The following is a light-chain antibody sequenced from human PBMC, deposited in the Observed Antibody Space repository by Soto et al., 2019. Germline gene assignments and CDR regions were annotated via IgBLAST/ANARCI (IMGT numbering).Light chain of an antibody. CDR1: SSNIGNNY. CDR3: GTWDGTLSAVV. V-gene: IGLV1-51*01. Sequence: QSVLTQPPSVSAAPGQKVTISCSGSSSNIGNNYVSWYQQLPGTAPKLLIYDKNRRPSGIPDRFSGSKSGTSATLGITGLQTGDEADYYCGTWDGTLSAVVFGGGTKVTVL. J-gene: IGLJ2*01. CDR2: DKN.